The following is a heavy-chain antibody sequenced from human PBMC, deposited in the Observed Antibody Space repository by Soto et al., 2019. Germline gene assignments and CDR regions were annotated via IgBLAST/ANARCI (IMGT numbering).Heavy chain of an antibody. CDR1: GGTFSSYT. Sequence: SVKVSCKASGGTFSSYTISWVRQAPGQGLEWMGRIIPILGIANYAQKFQGRVTITADKSTSTAYMELSSLRSEDTAVYYCATRRPDGSGSYYNDYSGEGTLVTVSS. V-gene: IGHV1-69*02. J-gene: IGHJ4*02. D-gene: IGHD3-10*01. CDR3: ATRRPDGSGSYYNDY. CDR2: IIPILGIA.